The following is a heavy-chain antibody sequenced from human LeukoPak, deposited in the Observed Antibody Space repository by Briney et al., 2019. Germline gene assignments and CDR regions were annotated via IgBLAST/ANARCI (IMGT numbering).Heavy chain of an antibody. V-gene: IGHV4-34*01. Sequence: SETLSLTCAVYGGSFSGYYWSWIRQPPGKGLEWIGEINHSGSTNYNPSLKSRVTISVDTSKNQFSLKLSSVTAADTAVYYCARLPATASYYYYYMDVWGEGTTVTFSS. J-gene: IGHJ6*03. CDR2: INHSGST. CDR1: GGSFSGYY. CDR3: ARLPATASYYYYYMDV.